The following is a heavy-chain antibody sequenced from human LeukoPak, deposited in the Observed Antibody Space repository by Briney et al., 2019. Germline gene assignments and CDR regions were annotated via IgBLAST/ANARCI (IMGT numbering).Heavy chain of an antibody. CDR2: TYYRSKWYN. J-gene: IGHJ5*02. V-gene: IGHV6-1*01. Sequence: SQTLSLTCAISGDSVSSNGAAWNWIRQSPSRGLEWLGRTYYRSKWYNDYAVSVKSRITINPDTSKNQFSLQLNSVTPEDTAVYYCARGIDYYDSSGYYDGINWFDPWGQGTLVTVSS. CDR1: GDSVSSNGAA. CDR3: ARGIDYYDSSGYYDGINWFDP. D-gene: IGHD3-22*01.